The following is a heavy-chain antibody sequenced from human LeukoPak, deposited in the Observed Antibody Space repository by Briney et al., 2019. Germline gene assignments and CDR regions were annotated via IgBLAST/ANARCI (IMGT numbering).Heavy chain of an antibody. CDR3: ARDGLGGETSGIDY. CDR2: IYHSGTT. D-gene: IGHD5-12*01. Sequence: KPSETLSLTCTVSGGSISSYYWSWIRQPSGEGLEWIGYIYHSGTTNYNPSLESRVTISVDKSRNHFSLRLNSVTAADTAVYYCARDGLGGETSGIDYWGQGILVTVSS. V-gene: IGHV4-59*01. J-gene: IGHJ4*02. CDR1: GGSISSYY.